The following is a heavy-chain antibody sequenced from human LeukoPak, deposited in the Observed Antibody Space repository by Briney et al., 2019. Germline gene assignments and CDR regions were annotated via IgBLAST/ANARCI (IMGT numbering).Heavy chain of an antibody. D-gene: IGHD5-18*01. CDR1: GFTFSSDN. V-gene: IGHV3-21*01. Sequence: PGWSQRLFCAASGFTFSSDNMNWGRQAPGNGLERVSSISSSSSYIYYADSVKGRFTISRDNAKSSLYLQMNSLRAEDTAVYYCARNPGYIYGHPFDYWGQGTLVTVSS. CDR3: ARNPGYIYGHPFDY. J-gene: IGHJ4*02. CDR2: ISSSSSYI.